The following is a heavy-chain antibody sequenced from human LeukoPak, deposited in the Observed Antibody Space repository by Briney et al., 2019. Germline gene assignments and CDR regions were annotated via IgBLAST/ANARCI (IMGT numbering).Heavy chain of an antibody. CDR3: ASGYRYFDY. D-gene: IGHD5-18*01. J-gene: IGHJ4*02. V-gene: IGHV3-11*04. Sequence: GGSLRLSCTASGFTFSNAWMNWVRQPPGKGLAWVSYISSSGSTIYYADSVKGRFTISRDNAKNSLYLQMNSLRAEDTAVYYCASGYRYFDYWGQGTLVTVSS. CDR1: GFTFSNAW. CDR2: ISSSGSTI.